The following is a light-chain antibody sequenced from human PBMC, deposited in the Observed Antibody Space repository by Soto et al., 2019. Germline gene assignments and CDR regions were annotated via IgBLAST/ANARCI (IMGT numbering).Light chain of an antibody. V-gene: IGKV3-20*01. J-gene: IGKJ1*01. CDR2: GES. Sequence: EIVLTQSPGTLSLSPGERATLSCRASQSFSSRYFAWYQQRPGQAPRLLIEGESRRATGIPDRFSGSASGTDFTLTISRLEPEDFAVYFCHQFASSLTFGQGTKVEIQ. CDR1: QSFSSRY. CDR3: HQFASSLT.